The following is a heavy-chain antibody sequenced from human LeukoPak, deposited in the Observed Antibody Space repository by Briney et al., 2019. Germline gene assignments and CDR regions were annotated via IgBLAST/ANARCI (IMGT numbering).Heavy chain of an antibody. V-gene: IGHV3-74*01. D-gene: IGHD4-23*01. CDR3: ANVLDFYGGNSPSNDY. CDR2: INSDGSST. Sequence: PGGSLRLSCAASGFTFSSYWMHWVRHAPGKGLVWVSRINSDGSSTSYADSVKGRFTISRDNAKNTLYLQMNSLRAEDTAVYYCANVLDFYGGNSPSNDYWGQGTLVTVSS. J-gene: IGHJ4*02. CDR1: GFTFSSYW.